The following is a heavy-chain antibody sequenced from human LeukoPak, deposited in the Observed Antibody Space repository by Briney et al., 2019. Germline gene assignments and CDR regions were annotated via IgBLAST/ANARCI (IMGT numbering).Heavy chain of an antibody. Sequence: GGSLRLTCAASGFTFSDNAMTWVRQAPGRGLEWVAVISSGGNTKYADSEKGRFSISRDNSKNTLYLQMNSLRAEDTAVYYCAKHLGGNYFDRPFDYWGQGTLVTVSS. V-gene: IGHV3-23*01. CDR1: GFTFSDNA. J-gene: IGHJ4*02. CDR3: AKHLGGNYFDRPFDY. D-gene: IGHD3-22*01. CDR2: ISSGGNT.